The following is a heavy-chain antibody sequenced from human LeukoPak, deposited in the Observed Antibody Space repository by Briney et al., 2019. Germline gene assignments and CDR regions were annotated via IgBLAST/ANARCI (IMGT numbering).Heavy chain of an antibody. CDR1: GFTFSSYE. V-gene: IGHV3-7*01. J-gene: IGHJ3*02. CDR3: ARARSSYGYGDAFDI. D-gene: IGHD5-18*01. CDR2: IEQVGSEK. Sequence: GGSLRLSCAASGFTFSSYEMNWVRQAPGKGLEWVANIEQVGSEKYYADSVKGRFTISRDNANNSLDLQMNSLRVEDTAVYYCARARSSYGYGDAFDIWGQGTMVTVSS.